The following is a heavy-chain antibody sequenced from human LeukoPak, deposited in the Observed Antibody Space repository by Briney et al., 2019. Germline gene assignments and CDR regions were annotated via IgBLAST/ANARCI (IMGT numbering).Heavy chain of an antibody. V-gene: IGHV4-38-2*02. CDR2: IYHSGST. CDR1: GYSISSGYF. CDR3: ANADRYCSSGSCPIPDAFDF. Sequence: SETLSLTCTVSGYSISSGYFWGWIRQPPGKGLEWIGSIYHSGSTYYNPSLKSRVTISVDTSKNQFSLKLSSVTAADTAVYYCANADRYCSSGSCPIPDAFDFWGQGTMVAVSS. J-gene: IGHJ3*01. D-gene: IGHD2-15*01.